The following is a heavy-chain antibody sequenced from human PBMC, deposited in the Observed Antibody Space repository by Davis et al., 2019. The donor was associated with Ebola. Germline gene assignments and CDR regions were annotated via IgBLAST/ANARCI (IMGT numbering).Heavy chain of an antibody. CDR2: IYYSGST. D-gene: IGHD5-12*01. CDR1: GGSISSYY. Sequence: PSETLSLTCTVSGGSISSYYWSWTRQPPGKGLEWIGYIYYSGSTNYNPSLKRRVTISVDTSKNQFSLKLSSVTAADTAVYYCARDGPNSGYDYYYGMDVWGQGTTVTVSS. CDR3: ARDGPNSGYDYYYGMDV. V-gene: IGHV4-59*01. J-gene: IGHJ6*02.